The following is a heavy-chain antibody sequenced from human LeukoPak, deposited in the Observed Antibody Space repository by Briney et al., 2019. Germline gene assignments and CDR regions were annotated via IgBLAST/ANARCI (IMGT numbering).Heavy chain of an antibody. CDR3: ARQSVISSRSPDDAFDI. Sequence: ASVKVYCKASGYTFTKYGISWVRQAPGQGLEWMGWISGYNGNTNYIQRLRGRVTMTTDTSTSTAYMELRSLRSDDAAVYYCARQSVISSRSPDDAFDIWGQGTMVTVSS. J-gene: IGHJ3*02. CDR1: GYTFTKYG. D-gene: IGHD2-21*01. CDR2: ISGYNGNT. V-gene: IGHV1-18*01.